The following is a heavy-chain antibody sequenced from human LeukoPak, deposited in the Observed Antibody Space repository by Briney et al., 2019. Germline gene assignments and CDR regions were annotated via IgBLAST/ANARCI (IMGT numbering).Heavy chain of an antibody. J-gene: IGHJ4*02. CDR2: IYHSGST. CDR3: ARDIPAYSGSYSTPSHGDY. CDR1: GGSISSGGYS. V-gene: IGHV4-30-2*01. Sequence: SETLSLTCAVSGGSISSGGYSWSWIRQPPGKGLEWIGYIYHSGSTYYNPSLKSRVTISVDRSKNQFSLKLSSVTAADTAVYYCARDIPAYSGSYSTPSHGDYWGQGTLVTVSS. D-gene: IGHD1-26*01.